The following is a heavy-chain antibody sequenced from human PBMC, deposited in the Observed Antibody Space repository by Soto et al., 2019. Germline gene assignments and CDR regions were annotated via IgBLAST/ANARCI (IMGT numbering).Heavy chain of an antibody. CDR3: ARHLGGYNWFDP. V-gene: IGHV4-59*08. Sequence: SETLSLTCTVSGGSISGDYWSWIRQPPGKGLEWIGYIYYSGNTNYNPSLKSRVTISVDTSKNQFSLQLRSVTAADTAVYYCARHLGGYNWFDPWGQGTQVTVS. CDR1: GGSISGDY. J-gene: IGHJ5*02. CDR2: IYYSGNT. D-gene: IGHD3-10*01.